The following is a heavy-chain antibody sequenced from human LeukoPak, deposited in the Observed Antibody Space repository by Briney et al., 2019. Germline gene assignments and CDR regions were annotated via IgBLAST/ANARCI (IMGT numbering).Heavy chain of an antibody. CDR2: IYSSGST. CDR1: GGSITLGDYY. CDR3: AKTTLVGATWAFDY. Sequence: PSQTLSLTCTVSGGSITLGDYYWTWIRQPPGKGLEWIGYIYSSGSTYYNPSLKSRIAMSLDTSRNRFSLRLRSVTAADTAVYYCAKTTLVGATWAFDYWGQGTLVTVSS. J-gene: IGHJ4*02. V-gene: IGHV4-30-4*08. D-gene: IGHD1-26*01.